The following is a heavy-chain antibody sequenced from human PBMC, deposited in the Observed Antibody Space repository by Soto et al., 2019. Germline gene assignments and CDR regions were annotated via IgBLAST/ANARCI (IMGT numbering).Heavy chain of an antibody. D-gene: IGHD6-13*01. CDR3: ARGPTAAAVNY. Sequence: QLQQWGAGLLKPSETLSLTCGVYGGSFSGYYWSWIRQPPGKGLEWIGEIDHSGSTNSNPSLKSRVTISVDTSKNQSSLRPSSITTADTAVYYCARGPTAAAVNYWGQGTXXTVSS. V-gene: IGHV4-34*01. CDR2: IDHSGST. J-gene: IGHJ4*02. CDR1: GGSFSGYY.